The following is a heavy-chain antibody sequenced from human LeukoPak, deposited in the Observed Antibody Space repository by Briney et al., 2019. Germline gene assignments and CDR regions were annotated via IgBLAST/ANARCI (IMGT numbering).Heavy chain of an antibody. CDR1: GDSVSGNSAA. V-gene: IGHV6-1*01. J-gene: IGHJ4*02. D-gene: IGHD6-13*01. CDR2: TYYRSKWYN. CDR3: ARAKGRSPLFDY. Sequence: SQTLSLTCAISGDSVSGNSAAWNWIRQSPSRGLKWLGRTYYRSKWYNDYAVSVKGRIAINPDTSKNQYSLQLNSVTPEDTAVYYCARAKGRSPLFDYWGQGTLVTVSS.